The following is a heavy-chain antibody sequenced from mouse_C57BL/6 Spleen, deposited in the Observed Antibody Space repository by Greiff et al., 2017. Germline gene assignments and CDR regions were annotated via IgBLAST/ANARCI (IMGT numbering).Heavy chain of an antibody. CDR1: GYTFTSYT. Sequence: VMLVESGAELARPGASVKMSCKASGYTFTSYTMHWVKQRPGQGLEWIGYINPSSGYTKYNQKFKDKATLTADNSSSTAYMQLSSLTSVYSAVYYCARTHYSNYEWFAYWGQGTLVTVSA. J-gene: IGHJ3*01. CDR2: INPSSGYT. D-gene: IGHD2-5*01. V-gene: IGHV1-4*01. CDR3: ARTHYSNYEWFAY.